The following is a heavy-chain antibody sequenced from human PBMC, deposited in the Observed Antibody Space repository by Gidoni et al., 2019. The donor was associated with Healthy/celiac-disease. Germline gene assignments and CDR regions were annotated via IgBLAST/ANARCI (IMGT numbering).Heavy chain of an antibody. CDR1: GGPISSYY. Sequence: QVQLQESGPGLVKPSETLSLTCTVSGGPISSYYCSWIRQPPGKGLEWIGYIYYSRSTNYNPSLKSRVTISVDTSKNQFSLKLSSVTAADTAVYYCARTPPRLYSSSANWFDPWGQGTLVTVSS. V-gene: IGHV4-59*01. J-gene: IGHJ5*02. CDR2: IYYSRST. CDR3: ARTPPRLYSSSANWFDP. D-gene: IGHD6-6*01.